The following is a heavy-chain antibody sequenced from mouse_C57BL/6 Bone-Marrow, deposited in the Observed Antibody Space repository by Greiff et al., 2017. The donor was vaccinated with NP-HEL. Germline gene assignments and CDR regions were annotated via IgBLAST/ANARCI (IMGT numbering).Heavy chain of an antibody. D-gene: IGHD1-1*01. V-gene: IGHV1-42*01. CDR2: INPSTGGN. CDR1: GYSFTGYY. Sequence: EVQLQQSGPELVKPGASVKISCKASGYSFTGYYMNWVKQSPEKSLEWIGEINPSTGGNNYNQKLKAKATLTVDKSSSTAYMQLKSLTSEDSAVYDCAREYGSSYPAWFAYWGQGTLVTVSA. J-gene: IGHJ3*01. CDR3: AREYGSSYPAWFAY.